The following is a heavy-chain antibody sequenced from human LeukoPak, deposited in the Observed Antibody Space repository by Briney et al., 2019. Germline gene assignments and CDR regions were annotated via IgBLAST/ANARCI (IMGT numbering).Heavy chain of an antibody. J-gene: IGHJ4*02. Sequence: GASVKVSCKASGYTFTSYYMHWVRQAPGQGLEWLGIINPSGGSTSYAQKFQGRVTMTRETSTSTVYMELSSLRSEDTAVYYCANQLGYGLCPIGGPMGYWGQGTLVTVSS. CDR2: INPSGGST. CDR3: ANQLGYGLCPIGGPMGY. CDR1: GYTFTSYY. V-gene: IGHV1-46*01. D-gene: IGHD5-18*01.